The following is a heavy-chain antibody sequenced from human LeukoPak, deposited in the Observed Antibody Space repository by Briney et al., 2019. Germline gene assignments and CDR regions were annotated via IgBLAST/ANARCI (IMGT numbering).Heavy chain of an antibody. CDR3: ARENRIGVRGVIITSLC. V-gene: IGHV3-21*01. CDR2: ISSSSSYI. J-gene: IGHJ4*02. Sequence: GGSLRLSCAASGFTFSSYSMNWVRQAPGKGLEWVSSISSSSSYIYYADSVKGRFTISRDNAKNSLYLQMNSLRAEDTAVYYCARENRIGVRGVIITSLCRGQGTLVTVSS. D-gene: IGHD3-10*01. CDR1: GFTFSSYS.